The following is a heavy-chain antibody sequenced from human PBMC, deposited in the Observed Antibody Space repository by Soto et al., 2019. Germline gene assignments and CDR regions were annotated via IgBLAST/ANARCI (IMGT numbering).Heavy chain of an antibody. CDR1: GFTFSSYA. V-gene: IGHV3-23*01. D-gene: IGHD1-26*01. CDR3: AKAGGSYRSYWYFDL. Sequence: EVQLLESGGGLVQPGGSLRLSCAASGFTFSSYAMSWVRQAPGKGLEWVSAISGSGGSTYYADSVKGRFTISRDNAKNTLYLQMNSLRAEDTAVYYCAKAGGSYRSYWYFDLWGRGTLVTVSS. CDR2: ISGSGGST. J-gene: IGHJ2*01.